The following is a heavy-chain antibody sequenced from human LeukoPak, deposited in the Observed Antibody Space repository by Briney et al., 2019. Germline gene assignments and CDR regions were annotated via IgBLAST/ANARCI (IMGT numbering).Heavy chain of an antibody. CDR2: IYYDGST. J-gene: IGHJ4*02. V-gene: IGHV4-39*07. Sequence: SETLSLTCTVSGASVSSSSYYWGWIRQPPGKGLEWIGTIYYDGSTYYNPSLKSRVTISVGTSKNQFSLKLSSVTAADTAVYYCARINYGDYWGQGTLVTVSS. CDR1: GASVSSSSYY. CDR3: ARINYGDY.